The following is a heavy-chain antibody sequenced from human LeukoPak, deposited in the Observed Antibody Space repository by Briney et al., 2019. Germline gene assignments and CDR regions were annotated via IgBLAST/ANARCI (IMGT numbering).Heavy chain of an antibody. V-gene: IGHV3-30*02. CDR1: GFTFSSYG. J-gene: IGHJ4*02. CDR3: ARKYYDILTGYLAFDY. D-gene: IGHD3-9*01. Sequence: GGSLRLSCAASGFTFSSYGMHWARQAPGKGLEWVAFIRYDGSNKYYADSVKGRFTISRDNSKNTLYLQMNSLRAEDTAVYYCARKYYDILTGYLAFDYWGQGTLVTVSS. CDR2: IRYDGSNK.